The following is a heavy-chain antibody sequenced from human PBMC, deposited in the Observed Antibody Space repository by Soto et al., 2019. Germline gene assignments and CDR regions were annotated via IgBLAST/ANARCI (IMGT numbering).Heavy chain of an antibody. J-gene: IGHJ4*02. CDR3: VRHAQWIIRAY. D-gene: IGHD5-12*01. CDR2: IYYSGST. CDR1: GGSISGGDYY. V-gene: IGHV4-30-4*01. Sequence: SETLSLTCTVSGGSISGGDYYWSWIRQPPGKGLEWIGYIYYSGSTYYNPSLKSRVTISVDRSKNQFSLKLSSVTAADTAVYYCVRHAQWIIRAYWGQGSLVTVSS.